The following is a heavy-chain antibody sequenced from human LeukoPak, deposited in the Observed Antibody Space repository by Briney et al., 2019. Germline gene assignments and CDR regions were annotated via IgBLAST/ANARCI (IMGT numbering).Heavy chain of an antibody. CDR2: ITSSSGTI. CDR1: GFTFNSYS. J-gene: IGHJ5*02. Sequence: PGGSLRLSCAASGFTFNSYSMNWVRQAPGKGLEWVSYITSSSGTIYYADSVKGRFTISRDNAKNSLYLQMNSLRAEDTAVYYCARYLPMVRGVLGWFDPWGQGTLVTVSS. V-gene: IGHV3-48*01. CDR3: ARYLPMVRGVLGWFDP. D-gene: IGHD3-10*01.